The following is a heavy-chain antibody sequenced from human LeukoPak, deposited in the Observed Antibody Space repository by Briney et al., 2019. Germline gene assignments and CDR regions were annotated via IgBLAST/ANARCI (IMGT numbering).Heavy chain of an antibody. CDR3: AKVRAAAGKGYYYYYMDV. Sequence: GGSLRLSCAASGFTFSSYGMHWVRQAPGKGLEWVAVIWYDGSNKYYADSVKGRFTISRDNSKNTLYLQMNSLRAEDTAVYYCAKVRAAAGKGYYYYYMDVWGKGTTVTVSS. J-gene: IGHJ6*03. CDR1: GFTFSSYG. D-gene: IGHD6-13*01. V-gene: IGHV3-33*06. CDR2: IWYDGSNK.